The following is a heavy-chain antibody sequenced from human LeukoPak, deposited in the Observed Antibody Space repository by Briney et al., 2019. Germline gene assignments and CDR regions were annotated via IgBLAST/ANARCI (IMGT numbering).Heavy chain of an antibody. Sequence: GGSLRLSCAASGFTFSSYGMHWVRQAPGKGLEWVAVISYDGSNKYYADSVKGRFTISRDNSKNTLYLQMNSLRAEDTAVYYCAKDSAYDSSGAFDYWGQGTLVTVSS. J-gene: IGHJ4*02. CDR2: ISYDGSNK. D-gene: IGHD3-22*01. CDR1: GFTFSSYG. V-gene: IGHV3-30*18. CDR3: AKDSAYDSSGAFDY.